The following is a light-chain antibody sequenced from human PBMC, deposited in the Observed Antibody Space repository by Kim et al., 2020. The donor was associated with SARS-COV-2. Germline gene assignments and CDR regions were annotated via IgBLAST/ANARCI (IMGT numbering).Light chain of an antibody. Sequence: DVQMTQSPSSLSASVGDRVSITCRPSQLISNYLNWYQQKSGKPPRLLIYDVSRLQSGVPSRFSGSGSGTNFTLTITRLQPDDFAVYYCQQSYSSVTFGGGTKVDIK. CDR1: QLISNY. CDR3: QQSYSSVT. J-gene: IGKJ4*01. CDR2: DVS. V-gene: IGKV1-39*01.